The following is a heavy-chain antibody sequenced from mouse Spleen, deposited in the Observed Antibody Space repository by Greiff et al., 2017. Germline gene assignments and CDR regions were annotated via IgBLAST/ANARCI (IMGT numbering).Heavy chain of an antibody. Sequence: QVQLKQSGAELAKPGASVKLSCKASGYTFTSYWMHWVKQRPGQGLEWIGYINPSSGYTKYNQKFKGKATLTADKSSSTAYMQLSSLTYEDSAVYYCAREMAAYWGQGTLVTVSA. CDR3: AREMAAY. J-gene: IGHJ3*01. V-gene: IGHV1-7*01. CDR1: GYTFTSYW. CDR2: INPSSGYT.